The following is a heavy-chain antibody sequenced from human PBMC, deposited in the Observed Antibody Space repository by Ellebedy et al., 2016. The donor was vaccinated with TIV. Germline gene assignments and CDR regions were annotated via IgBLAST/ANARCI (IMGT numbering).Heavy chain of an antibody. CDR1: GFTFDDYA. CDR3: ARGRNQLYYYYGMDV. D-gene: IGHD1-14*01. V-gene: IGHV3-9*01. Sequence: GGSLRLXXAASGFTFDDYAMHWVRQAPGKGLEWVSGISWNSGSIGYADSVKGRFTISRDNAKNSLYLQMNSLRAEDTAVYYCARGRNQLYYYYGMDVWGQGTTVTVSS. CDR2: ISWNSGSI. J-gene: IGHJ6*02.